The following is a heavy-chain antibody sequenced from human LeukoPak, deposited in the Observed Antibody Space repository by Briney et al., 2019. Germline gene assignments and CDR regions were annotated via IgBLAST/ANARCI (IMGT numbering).Heavy chain of an antibody. CDR1: GYTFTSYG. CDR3: ARAPITMVRGVIGYFDY. V-gene: IGHV1-18*01. CDR2: ISAYNGNT. Sequence: GASVKVSCKASGYTFTSYGISWVRQAPGQGLEWMGWISAYNGNTNYAQKLQGRVTMTTDTSTSTAYMELRSLRSDDTAVYYCARAPITMVRGVIGYFDYWGQGTLVTVSS. D-gene: IGHD3-10*01. J-gene: IGHJ4*02.